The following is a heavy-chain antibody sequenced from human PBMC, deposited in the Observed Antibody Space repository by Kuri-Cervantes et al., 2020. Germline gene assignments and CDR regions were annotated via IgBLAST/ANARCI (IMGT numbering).Heavy chain of an antibody. CDR3: AREGGGLTAMVSQFDY. D-gene: IGHD5-18*01. J-gene: IGHJ4*02. Sequence: ASVKVSCKASGYTFTNYGLSWVRQAPGQGPEWVGWISAYNGNTNYVQKLRGRITMTTDTSTSTAYMELRSLRSDDTAVYYCAREGGGLTAMVSQFDYWGQGTLVTVSS. CDR1: GYTFTNYG. V-gene: IGHV1-18*01. CDR2: ISAYNGNT.